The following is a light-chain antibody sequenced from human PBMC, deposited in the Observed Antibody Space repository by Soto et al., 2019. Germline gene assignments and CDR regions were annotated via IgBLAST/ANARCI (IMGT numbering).Light chain of an antibody. CDR3: ESWDSNTWV. CDR1: SGHSSYI. CDR2: LEGIGSY. Sequence: QPVLTQSSSASASLGSSVKLTCSLSSGHSSYIIAWHQQQPGKAPRCLMKLEGIGSYNKGSGVPDRFSGSSSGADRCLTISTLHFEAEADYYCESWDSNTWVFDGGTKLTVL. V-gene: IGLV4-60*02. J-gene: IGLJ3*02.